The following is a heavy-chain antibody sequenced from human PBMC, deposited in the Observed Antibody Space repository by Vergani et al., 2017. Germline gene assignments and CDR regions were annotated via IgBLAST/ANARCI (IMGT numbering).Heavy chain of an antibody. D-gene: IGHD2-21*02. V-gene: IGHV3-33*01. CDR1: GFTFSSYG. CDR2: IWYDGSNK. CDR3: ARDRGDWAASSDFQF. J-gene: IGHJ1*01. Sequence: QVQLVESGGGVVQPGRSLRLSCASSGFTFSSYGMHWVRQAPGKGLEWVAVIWYDGSNKYYADSVKGRFTISRDNSRNTLYLQMDSLRDEDTAVYYCARDRGDWAASSDFQFWGQGTLVTVSS.